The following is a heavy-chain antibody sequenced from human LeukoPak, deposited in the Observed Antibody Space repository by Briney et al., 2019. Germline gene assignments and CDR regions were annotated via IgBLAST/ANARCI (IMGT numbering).Heavy chain of an antibody. V-gene: IGHV3-21*01. J-gene: IGHJ4*02. CDR3: ARLGGTVAEFFDS. CDR2: ISASSTYL. Sequence: QPGGSLRLSCAASGFIFSTHTINWVRQAPGKGLEWVSSISASSTYLYYADSVRGRFTISRDNARNSVFLQMSSLRPEDTAVYYCARLGGTVAEFFDSWGRGTLVTVST. CDR1: GFIFSTHT. D-gene: IGHD6-19*01.